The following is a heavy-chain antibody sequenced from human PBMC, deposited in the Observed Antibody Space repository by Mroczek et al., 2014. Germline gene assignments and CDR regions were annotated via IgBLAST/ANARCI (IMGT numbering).Heavy chain of an antibody. D-gene: IGHD1-26*01. CDR2: INHSGST. J-gene: IGHJ4*02. Sequence: QVQLQQWGAGLLKPSETLSLTCAVYGGSFSGYYWSWIRQPPGKGLEWIGEINHSGSTNYNPSLKSRVTVSVDTSKNQFSLKLSSVTAADTAVYYCARVSSGSYLGRRFGYFDYWGQGTLVTVSS. V-gene: IGHV4-34*01. CDR1: GGSFSGYY. CDR3: ARVSSGSYLGRRFGYFDY.